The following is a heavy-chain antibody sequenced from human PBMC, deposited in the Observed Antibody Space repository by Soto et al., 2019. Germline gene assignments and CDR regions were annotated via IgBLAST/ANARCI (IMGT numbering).Heavy chain of an antibody. CDR1: GFTFSDYA. CDR3: ARGQGSYYEPASDY. Sequence: QVQLVESGGGVVQPGRSLRLSCAASGFTFSDYAMHWVRQAPGKGLEWVAVISYDGSNKFYADSVQGRFTISRDNSKNTLSLKMNSLRGEDTAIYYCARGQGSYYEPASDYWGQGTLVTFSS. D-gene: IGHD3-3*01. CDR2: ISYDGSNK. V-gene: IGHV3-30-3*01. J-gene: IGHJ4*02.